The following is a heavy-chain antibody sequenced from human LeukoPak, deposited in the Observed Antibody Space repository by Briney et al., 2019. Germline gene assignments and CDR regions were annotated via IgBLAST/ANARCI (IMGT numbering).Heavy chain of an antibody. J-gene: IGHJ4*02. CDR2: IYFSGNT. CDR3: ARQGIYYYDSTKFTFDY. D-gene: IGHD3-22*01. Sequence: PETLSLTCTVSGDSVSSTYYYWGWVRQPPGKGLEWIGSIYFSGNTYYNSSLKSRVTISIDTSKNQFSLNLSSVTAADTAVYYCARQGIYYYDSTKFTFDYWGQGTLVSVSS. CDR1: GDSVSSTYYY. V-gene: IGHV4-39*01.